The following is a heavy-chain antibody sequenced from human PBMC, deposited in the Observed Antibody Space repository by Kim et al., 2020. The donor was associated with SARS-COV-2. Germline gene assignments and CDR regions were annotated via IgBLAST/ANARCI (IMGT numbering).Heavy chain of an antibody. Sequence: YADSVKGRFTISRDKAKNSLYLQMNSLGDEETAVYYCARLMTTVTKAFDYWGQRTLVTVSS. CDR3: ARLMTTVTKAFDY. D-gene: IGHD4-17*01. V-gene: IGHV3-48*02. J-gene: IGHJ4*02.